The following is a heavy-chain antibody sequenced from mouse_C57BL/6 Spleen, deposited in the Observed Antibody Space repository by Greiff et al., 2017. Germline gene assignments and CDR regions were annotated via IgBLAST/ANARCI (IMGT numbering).Heavy chain of an antibody. Sequence: LQESGAELVKPGASVKLSCKASGYTFTSYWMHWVKQRPGRGLEWIGRIDPNSGGTKYNEKFKSKDTLTVDKPSSTAYMQLSSLTSEDSAVYDCARGFNWDGYFDYWGQGTTLTVSS. CDR3: ARGFNWDGYFDY. CDR2: IDPNSGGT. D-gene: IGHD4-1*01. V-gene: IGHV1-72*01. J-gene: IGHJ2*01. CDR1: GYTFTSYW.